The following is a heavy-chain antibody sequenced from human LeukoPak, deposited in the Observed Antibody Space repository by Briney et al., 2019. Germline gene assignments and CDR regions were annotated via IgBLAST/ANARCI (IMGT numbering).Heavy chain of an antibody. CDR1: GDSIISNIYW. D-gene: IGHD3/OR15-3a*01. J-gene: IGHJ3*01. CDR3: ARRRHNFDFYNV. CDR2: TFYTGRT. Sequence: PSETLSLTCTVSGDSIISNIYWWDWVRLPPGKGLEWIGATFYTGRTFYNPSLKSRVTISVDTSKNQFSLDLNSATAADTADYCCARRRHNFDFYNVWGQGTRVLVSS. V-gene: IGHV4-39*01.